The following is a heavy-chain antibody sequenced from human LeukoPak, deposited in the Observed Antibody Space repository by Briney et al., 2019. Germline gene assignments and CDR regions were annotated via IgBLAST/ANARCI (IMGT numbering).Heavy chain of an antibody. CDR1: GGSLISSSDL. CDR2: IYYSGST. V-gene: IGHV4-39*07. Sequence: SETLSLTCTVSGGSLISSSDLWVWIRQPPGKGLEWIGGIYYSGSTYYDPSLKSRINMSIDTSKNQFFLRVTSVTAADTAVYYCARYYGSGSKTVRAIDYWGQGTLVIVSS. CDR3: ARYYGSGSKTVRAIDY. J-gene: IGHJ4*02. D-gene: IGHD3-10*01.